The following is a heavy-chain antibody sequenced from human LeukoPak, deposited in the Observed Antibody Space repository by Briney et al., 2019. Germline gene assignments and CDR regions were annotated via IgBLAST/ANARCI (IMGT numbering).Heavy chain of an antibody. CDR2: ISGGSHI. V-gene: IGHV3-11*01. CDR3: AKDPTRTGYDSSGYYSWY. J-gene: IGHJ4*02. CDR1: GFPFSDYY. Sequence: PGGSLRLSCAASGFPFSDYYMSWIRQAPGKGLEWVAYISGGSHIYYADSVKGRFTISRDNAKNSLFLQMNSLRAEDTAVYYCAKDPTRTGYDSSGYYSWYWGQGTLVTVSS. D-gene: IGHD3-22*01.